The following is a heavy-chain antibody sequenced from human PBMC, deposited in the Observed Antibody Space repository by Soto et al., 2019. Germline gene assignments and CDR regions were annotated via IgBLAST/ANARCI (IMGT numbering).Heavy chain of an antibody. CDR2: IYPGDSDT. J-gene: IGHJ6*02. V-gene: IGHV5-51*01. CDR3: ARQNGSGLPHYYYYGMDV. Sequence: GESLKISCKGSGYSFTSYWIGWVRQMPGKGLEWMGIIYPGDSDTRYSPSFQGQATISADKSISTAYLQWSSLKASDTAMYYCARQNGSGLPHYYYYGMDVWAQGTTVTVSS. CDR1: GYSFTSYW. D-gene: IGHD3-10*01.